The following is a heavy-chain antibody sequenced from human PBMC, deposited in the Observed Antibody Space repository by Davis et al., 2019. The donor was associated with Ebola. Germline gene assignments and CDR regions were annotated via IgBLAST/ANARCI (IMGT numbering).Heavy chain of an antibody. CDR1: GFTFNNYV. J-gene: IGHJ4*02. CDR2: IIGSADMT. Sequence: GGSLRLSCATSGFTFNNYVMSWVRQAPGKGLEWVSTIIGSADMTYYADSVKGRFTISRDDSKNTLFLQMNSLRAEDTALYYCAKHLYSSAWYDYFDYWGQGTLVTVSS. D-gene: IGHD6-19*01. CDR3: AKHLYSSAWYDYFDY. V-gene: IGHV3-23*01.